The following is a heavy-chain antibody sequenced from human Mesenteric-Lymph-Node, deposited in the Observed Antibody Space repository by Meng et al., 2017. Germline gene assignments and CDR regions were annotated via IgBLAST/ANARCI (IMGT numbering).Heavy chain of an antibody. CDR3: ARGELLWDY. D-gene: IGHD2-2*01. CDR2: MDYRGST. V-gene: IGHV4-30-4*01. CDR1: GDHIRSGEYF. Sequence: QVQLPGSGPGLGKPDTPLSLPCTVSGDHIRSGEYFWSWIRPPPGKGLEWIGYMDYRGSTFYNPSLKSRVTISVDTSKNQFSLKLSSVTAADTAVYFCARGELLWDYWGQGTLVTVSS. J-gene: IGHJ4*02.